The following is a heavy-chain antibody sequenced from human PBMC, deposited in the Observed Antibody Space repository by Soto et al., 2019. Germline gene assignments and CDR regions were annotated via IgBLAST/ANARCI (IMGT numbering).Heavy chain of an antibody. CDR1: GFSFSSYS. J-gene: IGHJ3*01. CDR3: ASWHEREHAYDV. D-gene: IGHD1-1*01. V-gene: IGHV3-66*01. CDR2: LYDVDGS. Sequence: EVQLVESGGGLVKPGGSLRLSCAASGFSFSSYSMNWVRQAPGKGLEWVSALYDVDGSFYADSVKGRFTTSSDSSKTTVYLQMNGLRPDDTAVYYCASWHEREHAYDVWGQGTTVTVSS.